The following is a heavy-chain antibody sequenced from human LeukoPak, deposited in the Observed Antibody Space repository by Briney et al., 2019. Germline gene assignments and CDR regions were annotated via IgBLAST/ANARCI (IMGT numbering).Heavy chain of an antibody. CDR3: ARGYGYFDWLSAPYYFDY. D-gene: IGHD3-9*01. Sequence: GASVKVSCKVSGYTLTELSMHWVRQAPGKGLEWMGGFDPEDGETIYAQKFQGRVTMTEDTSTDTAYMELSSLRSEDTAVYYCARGYGYFDWLSAPYYFDYWGQGTLVTVSS. V-gene: IGHV1-24*01. CDR1: GYTLTELS. J-gene: IGHJ4*02. CDR2: FDPEDGET.